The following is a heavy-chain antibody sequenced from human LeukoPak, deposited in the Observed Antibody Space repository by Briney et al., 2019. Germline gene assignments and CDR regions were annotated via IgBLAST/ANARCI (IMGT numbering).Heavy chain of an antibody. CDR3: VRGGIQVSGIDEIDY. V-gene: IGHV3-13*01. J-gene: IGHJ4*02. CDR2: VGISGDT. Sequence: GGSLRLSCAASGFTFRSYDMHWVRQVPGKGLEGVSAVGISGDTYYAVSVKGRFTFSRENAKNSLYLQMNSLTAGDTAVYYCVRGGIQVSGIDEIDYWGQGTLVTVSS. CDR1: GFTFRSYD. D-gene: IGHD6-19*01.